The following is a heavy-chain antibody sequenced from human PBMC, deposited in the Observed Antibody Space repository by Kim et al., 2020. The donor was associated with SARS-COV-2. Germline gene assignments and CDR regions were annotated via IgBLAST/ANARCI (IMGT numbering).Heavy chain of an antibody. D-gene: IGHD1-26*01. CDR2: IYYSGST. CDR3: ARRDELPDAFDI. J-gene: IGHJ3*02. V-gene: IGHV4-39*01. Sequence: SEPLSLTCTVSGGSISSSSYYWGWIRQPPGKGLEWIGSIYYSGSTYYNPSLKSRVTISVDTSKNQFSLKLSSVTAADTAVYYCARRDELPDAFDIWGQGTMVTVSS. CDR1: GGSISSSSYY.